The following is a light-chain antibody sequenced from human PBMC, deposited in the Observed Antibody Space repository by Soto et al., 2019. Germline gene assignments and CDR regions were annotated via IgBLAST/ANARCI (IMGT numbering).Light chain of an antibody. CDR3: QQFGNTPPWT. Sequence: DIELTHSPGTLSLSLWDIATFSCRASQSVRSSYISWYQKYPRQAPRLLIFVAASRATGSPHRFISSRSGRDNTLTISRLEPEDFAVYFCQQFGNTPPWTFGRGTKVDIK. V-gene: IGKV3-20*01. J-gene: IGKJ1*01. CDR2: VAA. CDR1: QSVRSSY.